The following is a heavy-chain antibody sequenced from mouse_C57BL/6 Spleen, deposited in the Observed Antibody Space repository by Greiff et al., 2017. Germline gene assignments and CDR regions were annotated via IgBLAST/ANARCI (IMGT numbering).Heavy chain of an antibody. J-gene: IGHJ1*03. V-gene: IGHV1-50*01. CDR2: IDPSDSYT. CDR3: AREDGNSV. Sequence: QVQLKQPGAELVKPGASVKLSCKASGYTFTSYWMQWVKQRPGQGLEWIGEIDPSDSYTNYNQKFKGKATLTVDTSSSTAYMQLSSLTSEDSAVYYCAREDGNSVWGTGTTVTVSS. D-gene: IGHD2-1*01. CDR1: GYTFTSYW.